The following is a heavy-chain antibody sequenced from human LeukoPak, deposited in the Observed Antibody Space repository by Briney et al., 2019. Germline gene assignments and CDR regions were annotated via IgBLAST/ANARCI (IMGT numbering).Heavy chain of an antibody. D-gene: IGHD3-22*01. V-gene: IGHV3-11*01. CDR3: ARAESFYYDSGAYYY. CDR1: GFNISDYY. Sequence: GSLRLSCAASGFNISDYYMSWIRQPPGKGLEWVSYISSSGNTIYHADSVKGRFTISRDNANNSLYLQMNRLRAEDTAVYYCARAESFYYDSGAYYYGGQGTLVTVSS. CDR2: ISSSGNTI. J-gene: IGHJ4*02.